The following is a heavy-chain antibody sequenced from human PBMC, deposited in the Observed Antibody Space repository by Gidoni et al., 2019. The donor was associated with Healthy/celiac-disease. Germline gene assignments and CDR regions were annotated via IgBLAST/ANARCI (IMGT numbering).Heavy chain of an antibody. CDR1: GGTFSSYA. CDR3: ARERRDTAMVTRWFDP. CDR2: IIPIFDTA. J-gene: IGHJ5*02. D-gene: IGHD5-18*01. V-gene: IGHV1-69*01. Sequence: QVQLVQSGAEVKKPGSSVKVSCKASGGTFSSYAISWVRQAPGQGLEWMGGIIPIFDTANYAQKFQGRVTITADESTSTAYMELSSLRSEDTAVYYCARERRDTAMVTRWFDPWGQGTLVTVSS.